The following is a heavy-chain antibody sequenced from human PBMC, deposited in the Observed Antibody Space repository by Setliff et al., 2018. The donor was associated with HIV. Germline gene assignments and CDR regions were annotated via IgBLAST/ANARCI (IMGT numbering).Heavy chain of an antibody. CDR3: ARSEGIAWFDP. J-gene: IGHJ5*02. V-gene: IGHV4-61*01. CDR2: IYYSGST. D-gene: IGHD3-3*01. CDR1: GGSIDNNKYY. Sequence: PSETLSLTCSVSGGSIDNNKYYWTWIRQPPGKGLEWIGYIYYSGSTNYNPSLKSRVTISVDTSKNQFSLKLSSVTAADTAVYYCARSEGIAWFDPWGQGTLVTVSS.